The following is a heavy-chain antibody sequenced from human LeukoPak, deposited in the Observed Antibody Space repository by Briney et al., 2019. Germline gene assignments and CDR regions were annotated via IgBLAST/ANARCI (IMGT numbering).Heavy chain of an antibody. CDR3: ARVRANLGDAFDI. J-gene: IGHJ3*02. V-gene: IGHV1-69*05. CDR2: IIRLFGTV. CDR1: GGTFSSYV. Sequence: SVKVSCKASGGTFSSYVVSWVRQVPGQGLEWMGGIIRLFGTVNYAQKSQGRVTITTDESTSTVYMELSSLRSEDTAVYYCARVRANLGDAFDIWGQGTMVTVSS.